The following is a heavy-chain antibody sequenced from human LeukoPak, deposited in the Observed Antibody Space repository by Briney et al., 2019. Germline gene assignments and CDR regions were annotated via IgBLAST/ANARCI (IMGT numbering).Heavy chain of an antibody. V-gene: IGHV3-23*01. CDR3: AKGVSTVTKGNYFDY. CDR2: ISGSGGST. Sequence: PGGSLRLSCAASGFTVSNNYMSWVRQAPGKGLEWVSAISGSGGSTYYADSVKGRFTISRDNSKNTLYLQMNSLRAEDTAVYYCAKGVSTVTKGNYFDYWGQGTLVTVSS. D-gene: IGHD4-17*01. CDR1: GFTVSNNY. J-gene: IGHJ4*02.